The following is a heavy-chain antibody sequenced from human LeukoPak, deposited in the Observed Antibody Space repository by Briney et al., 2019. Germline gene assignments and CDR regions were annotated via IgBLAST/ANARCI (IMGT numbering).Heavy chain of an antibody. D-gene: IGHD3-9*01. CDR1: GGSFSGYY. CDR2: INHSGST. CDR3: AREGLRYFDL. Sequence: SETLSLTCAVYGGSFSGYYWSWIRQPPGKGLEWIGEINHSGSTNYNPSLKSRVTISVDTSKNQFSLKLSSVTAADTAVYYCAREGLRYFDLWGQGTLVTASS. V-gene: IGHV4-34*01. J-gene: IGHJ4*02.